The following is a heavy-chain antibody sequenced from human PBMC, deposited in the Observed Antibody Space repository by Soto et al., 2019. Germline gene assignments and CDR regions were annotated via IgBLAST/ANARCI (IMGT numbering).Heavy chain of an antibody. Sequence: ASVKVSCKASGGTFSSYAISWVRQAPGQGLEWMGWINPNSGGTNYAQKFQGWVTMTRNTSISTAYMELSSLRSEGTAVYYCARERTVAGNDYWGQGTLVTVSS. V-gene: IGHV1-2*04. CDR1: GGTFSSYA. CDR2: INPNSGGT. J-gene: IGHJ4*02. CDR3: ARERTVAGNDY. D-gene: IGHD6-19*01.